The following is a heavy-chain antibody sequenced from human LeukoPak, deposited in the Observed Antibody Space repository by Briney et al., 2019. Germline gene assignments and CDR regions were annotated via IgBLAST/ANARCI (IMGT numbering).Heavy chain of an antibody. V-gene: IGHV1-69*04. CDR3: ARDGTGPSNFDY. J-gene: IGHJ4*02. Sequence: SVKVSCKASGGTFSSYAISWVRQAPGQGLEWMGRIIPILGIANYAQKFQGRVTITADKSTSTAYMELSSLRSEDTAVYYCARDGTGPSNFDYWGQGTLVTVSS. CDR2: IIPILGIA. D-gene: IGHD1-1*01. CDR1: GGTFSSYA.